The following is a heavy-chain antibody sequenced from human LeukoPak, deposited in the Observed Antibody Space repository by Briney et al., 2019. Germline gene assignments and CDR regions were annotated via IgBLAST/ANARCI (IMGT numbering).Heavy chain of an antibody. V-gene: IGHV3-21*01. D-gene: IGHD7-27*01. CDR1: GFTFSSYS. J-gene: IGHJ4*02. Sequence: GGSLRLSCAASGFTFSSYSMNWVRQAPGKGLEWVSSISSSSSYIYYADSVKGRFTISRDNAKNSLYLQMNSLRAEDTAVYYCARENPLWGSGDYWGQGTLVTVSS. CDR2: ISSSSSYI. CDR3: ARENPLWGSGDY.